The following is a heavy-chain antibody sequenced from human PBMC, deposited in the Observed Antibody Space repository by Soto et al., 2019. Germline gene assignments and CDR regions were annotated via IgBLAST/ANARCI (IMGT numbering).Heavy chain of an antibody. D-gene: IGHD5-18*01. CDR2: ISYDGSNK. V-gene: IGHV3-30*18. CDR3: AKNTAMANFNYYYYGMDV. CDR1: GFTFSSYG. Sequence: QVQLVESGGGVVQPGRSLRLSCAASGFTFSSYGMHWVRQAPGKGLEWVAVISYDGSNKYYADSVKGRFTISRDNSKNTLYLQMNSLRAEDTAVYYCAKNTAMANFNYYYYGMDVWGQGTTVTVSS. J-gene: IGHJ6*02.